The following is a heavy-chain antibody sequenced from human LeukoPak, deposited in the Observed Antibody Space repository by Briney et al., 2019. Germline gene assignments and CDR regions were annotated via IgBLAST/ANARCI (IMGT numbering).Heavy chain of an antibody. D-gene: IGHD1-26*01. CDR3: ASGSYCDC. CDR1: GLTFSSYW. V-gene: IGHV3-7*01. J-gene: IGHJ4*02. Sequence: GGSLRLSCAASGLTFSSYWMTWVRQAPGKGLEWVANIKEDGSEKYYVDSVKGRFTISRDNAKNSLYLQMHSLRAEDTAVYYCASGSYCDCWGQGTLVTVSS. CDR2: IKEDGSEK.